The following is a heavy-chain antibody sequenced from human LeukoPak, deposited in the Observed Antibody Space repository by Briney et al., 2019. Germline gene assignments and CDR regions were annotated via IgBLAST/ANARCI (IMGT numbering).Heavy chain of an antibody. D-gene: IGHD6-13*01. CDR3: ARGVFQQQLRDY. Sequence: SETLSLTCAVSGGSISSGGYSWSWIRQPPGKGLEWIGYIYHSGSTNYNPPLKSRVTISVDTSKNQFSLKLSSVTAADTAVYYCARGVFQQQLRDYWGQGTLVTVSS. CDR1: GGSISSGGYS. CDR2: IYHSGST. J-gene: IGHJ4*02. V-gene: IGHV4-30-2*01.